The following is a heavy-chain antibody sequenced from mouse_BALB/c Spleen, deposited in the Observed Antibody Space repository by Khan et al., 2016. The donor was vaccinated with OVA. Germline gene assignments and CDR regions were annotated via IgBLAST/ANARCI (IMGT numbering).Heavy chain of an antibody. CDR2: ISSGSNTT. Sequence: EVELVESGGGLVQPGGSRKLSCAASGFTFSSFGMHWVRQAPEKGLEWVAYISSGSNTTYYAATLKGRFTISRDNPKNTLFLQMTRLRADDTAMYYCARDSYSYMCYFDYWGQGTTLTVSS. D-gene: IGHD1-2*01. CDR1: GFTFSSFG. V-gene: IGHV5-17*02. J-gene: IGHJ2*01. CDR3: ARDSYSYMCYFDY.